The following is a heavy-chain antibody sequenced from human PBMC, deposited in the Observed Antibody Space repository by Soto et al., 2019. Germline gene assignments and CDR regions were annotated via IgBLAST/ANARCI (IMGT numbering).Heavy chain of an antibody. CDR2: ISGSGGST. Sequence: EVQLLESGGGLVQPGGSLRLSCAASGFTFSSYAMSWVRQAPGKGLEWVSAISGSGGSTYYADSVKGRFTISRDNSKNTLYLKMNRLRAEDTAVYNCAKEAKRHDSLDYWAQGTLVTLSS. J-gene: IGHJ4*02. CDR3: AKEAKRHDSLDY. V-gene: IGHV3-23*01. D-gene: IGHD1-26*01. CDR1: GFTFSSYA.